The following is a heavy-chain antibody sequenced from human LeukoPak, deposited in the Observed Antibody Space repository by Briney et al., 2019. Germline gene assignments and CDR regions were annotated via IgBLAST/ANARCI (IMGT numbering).Heavy chain of an antibody. Sequence: GASVKVSCKTSGVTFSNNSITWVRQAPGQGLEWLGGIIPILRSASYAQKFRGRLRLTSDESTTTAYMELSSLRSEDTAVYYCARDHYYYGSGSYYNGAFDIWGQGTMVTVSS. V-gene: IGHV1-69*13. D-gene: IGHD3-10*01. CDR3: ARDHYYYGSGSYYNGAFDI. CDR2: IIPILRSA. J-gene: IGHJ3*02. CDR1: GVTFSNNS.